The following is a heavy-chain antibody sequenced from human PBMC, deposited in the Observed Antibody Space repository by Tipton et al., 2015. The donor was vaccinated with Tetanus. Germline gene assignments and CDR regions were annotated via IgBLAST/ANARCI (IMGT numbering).Heavy chain of an antibody. V-gene: IGHV4-39*01. J-gene: IGHJ4*02. CDR1: GVSMRSSTYF. Sequence: TLSLTCAVSGVSMRSSTYFWGWIRQPPGKGLEWIGHIFYTGSSHYNPSFESRVTISVDTSKNQFSLNLSSVTAADAGIYYCARGITDGYNRRFDYWGQGTLVAVSS. CDR2: IFYTGSS. CDR3: ARGITDGYNRRFDY. D-gene: IGHD5-24*01.